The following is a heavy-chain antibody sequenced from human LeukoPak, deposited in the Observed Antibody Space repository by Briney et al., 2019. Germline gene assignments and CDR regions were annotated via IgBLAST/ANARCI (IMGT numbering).Heavy chain of an antibody. Sequence: ASLKISCKVYGYPFTAYYIHWVRQAPGQGLEWMGWINPNSGDTNYVRRYQGRVTMTRDTSTRTVYMELSGLRSDDTAVYYCARDMIVVVDDAFDFWGQGTMVTVSA. D-gene: IGHD3-22*01. CDR3: ARDMIVVVDDAFDF. V-gene: IGHV1-2*02. CDR2: INPNSGDT. CDR1: GYPFTAYY. J-gene: IGHJ3*01.